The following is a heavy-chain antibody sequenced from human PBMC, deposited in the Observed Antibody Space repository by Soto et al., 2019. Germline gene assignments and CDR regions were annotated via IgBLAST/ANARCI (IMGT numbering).Heavy chain of an antibody. CDR1: GGSISSGGYY. CDR2: IYYSGST. Sequence: QVQLQESGPGLVKPSQTLSLTCTVSGGSISSGGYYWSWIRQHPGKGLEWIGYIYYSGSTYYNPSLKSRVTISVDTSKNQFSLKLSSVTAADTAVYYCAREGRGWDKGIAVAGLDYWGQGTLVTVSS. J-gene: IGHJ4*02. D-gene: IGHD6-19*01. V-gene: IGHV4-31*03. CDR3: AREGRGWDKGIAVAGLDY.